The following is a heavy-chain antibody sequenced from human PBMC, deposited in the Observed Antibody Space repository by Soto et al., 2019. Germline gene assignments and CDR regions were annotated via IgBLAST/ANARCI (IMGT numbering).Heavy chain of an antibody. Sequence: GGSLRLSCAASGFTFSSYAMSWVRQAPGKGLEWVSAISGSGGSTYYADSVKGRFTISRDNSKNTLYLQMNSLRAEDTAVYYCAKRLWFGELYPELHNWFDPWGQGTLVTVSS. V-gene: IGHV3-23*01. CDR1: GFTFSSYA. J-gene: IGHJ5*02. CDR3: AKRLWFGELYPELHNWFDP. CDR2: ISGSGGST. D-gene: IGHD3-10*01.